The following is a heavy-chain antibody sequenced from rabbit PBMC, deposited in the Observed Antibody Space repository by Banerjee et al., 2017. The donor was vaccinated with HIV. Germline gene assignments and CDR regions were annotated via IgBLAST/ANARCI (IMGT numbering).Heavy chain of an antibody. J-gene: IGHJ4*01. V-gene: IGHV1S45*01. Sequence: QEQLEESGGGLVKPEGSLKLSCTASGFDLSSYYVMCWVRQAPGKGLEWIGCIDAGSGTTYYANWAKGRFPISKTSSTTVTLQMTSLTAADTATYFCARDLAGVTGWNFGLWGPGTLVTVS. CDR3: ARDLAGVTGWNFGL. CDR2: IDAGSGTT. D-gene: IGHD4-1*01. CDR1: GFDLSSYYV.